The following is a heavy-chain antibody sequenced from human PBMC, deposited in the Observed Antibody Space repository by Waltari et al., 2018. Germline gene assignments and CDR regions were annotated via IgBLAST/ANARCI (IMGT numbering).Heavy chain of an antibody. J-gene: IGHJ4*02. CDR2: IYYSGST. V-gene: IGHV4-39*01. D-gene: IGHD2-21*02. CDR3: ARGVVVTTLDY. Sequence: QLQLQESGPGLVKPSETLSLTCPVSGGSISSSSYYWGWIRQPPGKGLEWIGSIYYSGSTYYNPSLKSRVTISVDTSKNQFSLKLSSVTAADTAVYYCARGVVVTTLDYWGQGTLVTVSS. CDR1: GGSISSSSYY.